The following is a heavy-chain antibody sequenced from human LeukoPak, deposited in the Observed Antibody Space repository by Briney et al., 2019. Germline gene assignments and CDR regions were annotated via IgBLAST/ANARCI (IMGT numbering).Heavy chain of an antibody. D-gene: IGHD3-9*01. CDR1: GYSFTSHW. Sequence: GESLKISCKGSGYSFTSHWIGWVRQMPGKGLEWMGIILPGDSDTRYSPSFQGQVTISVDKSISTAYLQWRSLRASDTAIYYCARQNYDSMTGPNWFDPWGQGTLVTVSS. V-gene: IGHV5-51*01. J-gene: IGHJ5*02. CDR2: ILPGDSDT. CDR3: ARQNYDSMTGPNWFDP.